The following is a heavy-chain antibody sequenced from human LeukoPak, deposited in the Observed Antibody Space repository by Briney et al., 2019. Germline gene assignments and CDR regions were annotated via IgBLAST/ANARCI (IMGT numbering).Heavy chain of an antibody. V-gene: IGHV3-23*01. CDR3: ARDTGSGYDYFSYYFDF. CDR1: GFTFSSYG. CDR2: ISGSAFST. J-gene: IGHJ4*02. D-gene: IGHD5-12*01. Sequence: GGTLRLSCAASGFTFSSYGLSWVRQAPGKGLEWVSGISGSAFSTYSADSVKVRFTISRDNSKNTLYLQMNSLRVEDPAIYYCARDTGSGYDYFSYYFDFWGQGTLVTVSS.